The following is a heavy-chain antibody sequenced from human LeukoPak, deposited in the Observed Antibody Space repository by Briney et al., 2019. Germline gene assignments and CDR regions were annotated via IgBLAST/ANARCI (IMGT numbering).Heavy chain of an antibody. Sequence: PSETLSLTCAVYGGSFSGYYWSWIRQPPGKGLEWIGEINHSGSTDYNPSLKSRVTISVDTSKNQFSLKLSSVTAADTAVYYCASGGDYDILTGYLYWGQGTLVTVSS. CDR2: INHSGST. J-gene: IGHJ4*02. CDR3: ASGGDYDILTGYLY. CDR1: GGSFSGYY. V-gene: IGHV4-34*01. D-gene: IGHD3-9*01.